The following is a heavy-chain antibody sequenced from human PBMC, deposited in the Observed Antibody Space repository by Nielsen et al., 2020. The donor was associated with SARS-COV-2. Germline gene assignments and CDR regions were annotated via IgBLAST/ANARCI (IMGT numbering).Heavy chain of an antibody. CDR2: IYYSGST. D-gene: IGHD2-15*01. CDR1: GGSVSSGSYY. Sequence: SETLSLTCTVSGGSVSSGSYYWSWIRQPPGKGLEWIGYIYYSGSTNYNPSLKSRVTVSVDISKNQFSLRLSSVTAADTAVYYCALSRGAQVGGNWFDPWGQGTLVIVSS. V-gene: IGHV4-61*01. J-gene: IGHJ5*02. CDR3: ALSRGAQVGGNWFDP.